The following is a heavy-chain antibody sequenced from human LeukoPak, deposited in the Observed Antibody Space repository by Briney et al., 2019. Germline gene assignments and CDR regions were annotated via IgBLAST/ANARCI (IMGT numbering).Heavy chain of an antibody. CDR3: AKDPSMIVVVITTGGWDY. V-gene: IGHV3-23*01. Sequence: GGSLGLSCAASGFTFSSYAMSWVRQAPGKGLEWVSAISGSGGSTYYADSAKGRFTISRDNSKSTLYLQMNSLRAEDTAVYYCAKDPSMIVVVITTGGWDYWGQGTLVTVSS. J-gene: IGHJ4*02. CDR1: GFTFSSYA. CDR2: ISGSGGST. D-gene: IGHD3-22*01.